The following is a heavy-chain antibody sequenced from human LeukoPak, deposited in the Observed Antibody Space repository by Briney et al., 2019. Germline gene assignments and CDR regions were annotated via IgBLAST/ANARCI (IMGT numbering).Heavy chain of an antibody. CDR2: IYHSGST. J-gene: IGHJ4*02. CDR3: ARGRLEYYYDSSGYYNDY. V-gene: IGHV4-30-2*01. CDR1: GGSISSGGYS. Sequence: SQTLSLTCAVSGGSISSGGYSWSWIRQPPGKGLEWIGYIYHSGSTYYNPSLKSRVTISVDRSKNQFSLKLSSVTAADTAVYYCARGRLEYYYDSSGYYNDYWGQGTLVTVSS. D-gene: IGHD3-22*01.